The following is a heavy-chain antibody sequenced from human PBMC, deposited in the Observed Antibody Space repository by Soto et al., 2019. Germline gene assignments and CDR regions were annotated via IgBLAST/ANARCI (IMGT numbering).Heavy chain of an antibody. J-gene: IGHJ4*02. V-gene: IGHV3-48*01. CDR3: VGDTEARRLYGY. CDR2: IDSDGGTT. D-gene: IGHD2-8*01. CDR1: GFTFNTYG. Sequence: GGSLRLSCAASGFTFNTYGMNWVRQAPGKGLEWISYIDSDGGTTHHADSVQGRFIISRDNGKNSLYLQMNSLKVEDTAVYYCVGDTEARRLYGYWGQGTLVTVSS.